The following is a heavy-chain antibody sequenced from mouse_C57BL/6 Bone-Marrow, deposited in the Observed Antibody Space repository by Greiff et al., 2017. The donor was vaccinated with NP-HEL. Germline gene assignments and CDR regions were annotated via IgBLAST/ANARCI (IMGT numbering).Heavy chain of an antibody. CDR3: ARDPYGSSHWYFDV. Sequence: EVMLVESGGGLVQPGGSLKLSCAASGFTFSDYYMYWVRQTPEKRLEWVAYISNGGGSTYYPDTVKGRFTISRDNAKNTLYLQMSRLKSEDTAMYYCARDPYGSSHWYFDVWGTGTTVTVSS. V-gene: IGHV5-12*01. D-gene: IGHD1-1*01. CDR1: GFTFSDYY. J-gene: IGHJ1*03. CDR2: ISNGGGST.